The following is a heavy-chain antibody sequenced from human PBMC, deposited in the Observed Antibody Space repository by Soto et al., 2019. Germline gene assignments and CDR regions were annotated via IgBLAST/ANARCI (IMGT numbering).Heavy chain of an antibody. D-gene: IGHD2-15*01. CDR1: GGSFSGYY. V-gene: IGHV4-34*01. CDR3: GRGGGGGRVWLAH. J-gene: IGHJ5*02. CDR2: INHSGST. Sequence: QVQLQQWGAGLLKPSETLSLTCAVYGGSFSGYYWSWIRQPPGKGLEWIGEINHSGSTNYNPSLKRRVTISVATSKNQASRRRSSVTAADTAVYYWGRGGGGGRVWLAHWGQGTLVTVSS.